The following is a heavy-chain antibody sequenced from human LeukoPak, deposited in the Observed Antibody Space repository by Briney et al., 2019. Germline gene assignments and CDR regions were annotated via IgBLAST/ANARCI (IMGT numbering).Heavy chain of an antibody. J-gene: IGHJ4*02. CDR3: TTGGPLTGDPLSFDS. D-gene: IGHD7-27*01. Sequence: GGSLRLSCAASGFTFSNYWMHWVRQAPGKGLVWVSRINSVGSSTDYADSVKGRFTSARDNVKNTLYLQMNSLRAEDTAVYYCTTGGPLTGDPLSFDSWGQGTLVSVSS. V-gene: IGHV3-74*01. CDR1: GFTFSNYW. CDR2: INSVGSST.